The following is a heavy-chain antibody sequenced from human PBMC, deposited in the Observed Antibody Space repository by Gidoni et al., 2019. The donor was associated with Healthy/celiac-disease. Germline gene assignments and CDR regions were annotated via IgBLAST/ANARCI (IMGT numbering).Heavy chain of an antibody. Sequence: EVQLVESGGVVVQPGGSLSLSCAASGFTFDDYTMHWVRQAPGKGLEWVSLISWDGGSTYYADSVKGRFTISRDNSKNSLYLQMNSLRTEDTALYYCAKEGERFKYQLSPMDVWGQGTTVTVSS. V-gene: IGHV3-43*01. J-gene: IGHJ6*02. D-gene: IGHD2-2*01. CDR2: ISWDGGST. CDR3: AKEGERFKYQLSPMDV. CDR1: GFTFDDYT.